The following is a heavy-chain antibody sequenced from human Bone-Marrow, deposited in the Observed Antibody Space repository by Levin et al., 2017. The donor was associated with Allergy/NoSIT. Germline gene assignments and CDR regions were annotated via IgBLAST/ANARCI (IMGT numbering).Heavy chain of an antibody. CDR1: GFPFSYYG. Sequence: LSLTCAASGFPFSYYGMYWVRQAPGKGLEWVAVISYDGTKKYYGDSVKGRFTISRDNSKNTLYLQMNSLRGEDTAVYYCARPTTSSAYDFAYWGQGTLVTVSS. J-gene: IGHJ4*02. CDR2: ISYDGTKK. V-gene: IGHV3-30*03. CDR3: ARPTTSSAYDFAY. D-gene: IGHD3-3*01.